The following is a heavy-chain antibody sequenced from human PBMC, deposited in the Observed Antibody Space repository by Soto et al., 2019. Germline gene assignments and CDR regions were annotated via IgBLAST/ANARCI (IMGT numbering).Heavy chain of an antibody. J-gene: IGHJ4*02. CDR3: ARDYSRSSGRMVDY. Sequence: QVQLVESGGGVVQSGRSLRLSCAASGFTFSTYAMQWVRQAPGKGLEWVAVIWYDGSNKYYGDSVKGRFTISRDNSKNTLYLQMNSLRLEVTAIYYCARDYSRSSGRMVDYWGQGTLVTVSS. D-gene: IGHD6-6*01. V-gene: IGHV3-33*01. CDR2: IWYDGSNK. CDR1: GFTFSTYA.